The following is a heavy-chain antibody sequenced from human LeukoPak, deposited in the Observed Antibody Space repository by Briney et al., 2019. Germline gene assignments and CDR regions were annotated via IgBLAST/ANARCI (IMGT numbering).Heavy chain of an antibody. V-gene: IGHV3-21*01. CDR3: ARVGSGTVYYYGMDV. CDR2: ISSSSSYI. D-gene: IGHD6-13*01. Sequence: GGSLRLSCAASGFTFSSYSMNWVRQAPGKGLEWVSSISSSSSYIYYADSVKGRFTISRDNAKNSLYLQMNSLRAEDTAVYYCARVGSGTVYYYGMDVWGQGTTVTVSS. J-gene: IGHJ6*02. CDR1: GFTFSSYS.